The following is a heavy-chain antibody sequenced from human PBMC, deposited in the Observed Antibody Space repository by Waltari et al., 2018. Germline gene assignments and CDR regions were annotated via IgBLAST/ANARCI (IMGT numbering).Heavy chain of an antibody. CDR3: ARDTIFYGSGSYDP. Sequence: QLVESGGGLVKPGSSLRLSCAASGFSFSAYTMHWLRRAPGKGLEWVSSLSSKSTYLYYADSVRGRFSISRDNAENSLFLQMNNLRGEDTAVYYCARDTIFYGSGSYDPWGQGTRVTVSS. CDR1: GFSFSAYT. V-gene: IGHV3-21*01. CDR2: LSSKSTYL. J-gene: IGHJ5*02. D-gene: IGHD3-10*01.